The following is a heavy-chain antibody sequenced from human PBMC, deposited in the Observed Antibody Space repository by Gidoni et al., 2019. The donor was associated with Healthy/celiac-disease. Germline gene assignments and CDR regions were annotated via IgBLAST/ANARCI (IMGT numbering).Heavy chain of an antibody. Sequence: EVQLVESGGGLVQRGGSLRLSCAASGFTFSSSSRNWVRKGTGKGLEWVSYISSSSSTIYYADSVKGRFTISRDNAKNSLYLQMNSLRDEDTAVYYCARAFNYDILTGAADAFDIWGQGTMVTVSS. CDR1: GFTFSSSS. CDR2: ISSSSSTI. D-gene: IGHD3-9*01. V-gene: IGHV3-48*02. CDR3: ARAFNYDILTGAADAFDI. J-gene: IGHJ3*02.